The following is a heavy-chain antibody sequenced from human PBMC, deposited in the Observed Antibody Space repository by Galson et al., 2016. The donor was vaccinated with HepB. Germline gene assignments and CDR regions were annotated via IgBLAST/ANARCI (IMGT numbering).Heavy chain of an antibody. J-gene: IGHJ4*02. V-gene: IGHV3-64*04. CDR2: ISTNGGYT. CDR1: GFTLINYA. D-gene: IGHD5-18*01. CDR3: AKDGGYTYALGY. Sequence: SLRLSCAASGFTLINYAMHRVRQAPGKGLEYVSTISTNGGYTNYADSVTGRFTISRDNSKDTLYLQMNSLRAEDTAVYYCAKDGGYTYALGYWGRGTLVTVSS.